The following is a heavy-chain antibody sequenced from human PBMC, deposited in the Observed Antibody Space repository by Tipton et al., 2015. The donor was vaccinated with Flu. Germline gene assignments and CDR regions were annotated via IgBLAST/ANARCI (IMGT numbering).Heavy chain of an antibody. CDR3: ARDGGGYYFVDAFDI. V-gene: IGHV4-59*01. Sequence: TLSLTCTVSGGSISSYYWSWIRQPPGKGLEWIGYIYYSGSTNYNPSLKSRVTISVDTSKNQFSLKLSSVTAADTAVYYCARDGGGYYFVDAFDIWGQGTMVTVSS. CDR1: GGSISSYY. J-gene: IGHJ3*02. CDR2: IYYSGST. D-gene: IGHD1-26*01.